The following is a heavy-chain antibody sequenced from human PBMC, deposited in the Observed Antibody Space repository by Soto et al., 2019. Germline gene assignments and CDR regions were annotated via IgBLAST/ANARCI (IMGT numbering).Heavy chain of an antibody. Sequence: GASLKISCKGSGYSFTSYWIGWVRQMPGKGLEWMGIIYPGDSDTRYSPSFQGQVTISADKSISTAYLQWSSLKASDTAMYYCARQRGTVAGSSPLYYYYGMDVWGQGTTVTVSS. CDR1: GYSFTSYW. V-gene: IGHV5-51*01. CDR3: ARQRGTVAGSSPLYYYYGMDV. J-gene: IGHJ6*02. CDR2: IYPGDSDT. D-gene: IGHD6-19*01.